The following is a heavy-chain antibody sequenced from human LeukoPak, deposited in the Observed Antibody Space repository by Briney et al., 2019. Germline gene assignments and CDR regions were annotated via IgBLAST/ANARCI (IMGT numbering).Heavy chain of an antibody. CDR2: INHSGST. CDR1: GVSIRSTNYY. D-gene: IGHD2-2*01. J-gene: IGHJ4*02. V-gene: IGHV4-39*07. CDR3: AREEGRRRYCSSTSCQTPDY. Sequence: PSETLSLTCSVSGVSIRSTNYYWGWIRQPPGKGLEWIGEINHSGSTNYNPSLKSRVTISVDTSKNQFSPKLSSVTAADTAVYYCAREEGRRRYCSSTSCQTPDYWGQGTLVTVSS.